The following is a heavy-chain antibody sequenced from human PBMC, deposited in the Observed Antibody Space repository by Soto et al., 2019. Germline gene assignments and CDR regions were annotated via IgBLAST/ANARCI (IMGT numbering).Heavy chain of an antibody. Sequence: SETLSITCTVSGGSISSYYWSWIRQPPGKGLEWIGYIYYSGSTNYNPSLKSRVTISVDTSKNQFSLKLSSVTAADTAVYYCARARPFDYWGQGTLVTVSS. CDR2: IYYSGST. CDR1: GGSISSYY. V-gene: IGHV4-59*01. J-gene: IGHJ4*02. CDR3: ARARPFDY.